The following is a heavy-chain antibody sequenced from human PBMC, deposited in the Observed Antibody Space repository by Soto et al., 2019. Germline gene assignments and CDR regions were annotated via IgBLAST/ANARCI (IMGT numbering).Heavy chain of an antibody. CDR2: IYYSGST. V-gene: IGHV4-39*01. D-gene: IGHD3-16*01. CDR3: ASQGFPPQEWGKFDP. J-gene: IGHJ5*02. CDR1: GGSISSSSYY. Sequence: QLQLQESGPGLVKPSETLSLTCTVSGGSISSSSYYWGWIRQPPGKGLEWIGSIYYSGSTYYNPSPKSLITISVDTSKNQFSLKLSSVTAADTAVYYCASQGFPPQEWGKFDPWGQGTLVTVSS.